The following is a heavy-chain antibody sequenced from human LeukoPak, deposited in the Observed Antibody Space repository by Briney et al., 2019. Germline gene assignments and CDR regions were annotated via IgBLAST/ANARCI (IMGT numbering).Heavy chain of an antibody. J-gene: IGHJ3*02. Sequence: GGSLRLSCAASGFTFDDYGMSWVRQAPGKGLEWVSGINWNGGSTGYTDSVKGRFTISRDNAKNSLYLQMNSLRAEDTAVYYCARPDEQQLVRDAFDIWGQGTMVTVSS. D-gene: IGHD6-13*01. CDR3: ARPDEQQLVRDAFDI. V-gene: IGHV3-20*04. CDR2: INWNGGST. CDR1: GFTFDDYG.